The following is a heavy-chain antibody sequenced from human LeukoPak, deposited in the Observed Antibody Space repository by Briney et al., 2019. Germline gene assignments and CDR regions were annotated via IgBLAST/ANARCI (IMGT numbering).Heavy chain of an antibody. V-gene: IGHV3-21*01. CDR1: GFTFSIYS. CDR2: ISRSSSSI. Sequence: GGSLRLSCAVSGFTFSIYSLNWVRQAPGKGLEWVSSISRSSSSIYYADSVKGRFTISRDDAKNSLYLQMNSLRAEDTAVYYCARVPYCSSTSCSTHFDYWGQGTLVTVSS. J-gene: IGHJ4*02. CDR3: ARVPYCSSTSCSTHFDY. D-gene: IGHD2-2*01.